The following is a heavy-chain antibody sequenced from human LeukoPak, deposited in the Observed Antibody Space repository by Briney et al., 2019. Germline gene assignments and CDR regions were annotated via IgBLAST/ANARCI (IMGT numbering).Heavy chain of an antibody. Sequence: PSETLSLTCTVSGGSISSYYWSWIRQPPGKGLEWIGYIYCSGSTNYNPSLKSRVTISVDTSKNQFSLKLSSVTAADTAVYYCASRGYSYGYDYFDYWGQGTLVTVSS. CDR3: ASRGYSYGYDYFDY. CDR1: GGSISSYY. D-gene: IGHD5-18*01. J-gene: IGHJ4*02. CDR2: IYCSGST. V-gene: IGHV4-59*08.